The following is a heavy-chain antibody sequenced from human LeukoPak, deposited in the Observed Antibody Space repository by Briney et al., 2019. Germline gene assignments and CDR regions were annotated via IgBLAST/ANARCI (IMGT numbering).Heavy chain of an antibody. D-gene: IGHD3-10*01. CDR2: IYYSGST. V-gene: IGHV4-31*03. CDR1: GGSICSGGYY. Sequence: PSQTLSLTCTVSGGSICSGGYYWSWIRQHPGKGLEWIGYIYYSGSTYYNPSLKSRVTISVDTSKNQFSLKLSSVTAADTAVYYCASSVRAVTQRGFYYYGMDVWGQGTTVTVSS. CDR3: ASSVRAVTQRGFYYYGMDV. J-gene: IGHJ6*02.